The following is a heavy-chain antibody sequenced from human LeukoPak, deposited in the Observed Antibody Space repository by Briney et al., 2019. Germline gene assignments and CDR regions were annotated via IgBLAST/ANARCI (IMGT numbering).Heavy chain of an antibody. CDR1: GFTFRSYW. J-gene: IGHJ5*01. CDR3: ASDGLPFDS. V-gene: IGHV3-7*03. D-gene: IGHD3/OR15-3a*01. Sequence: GGSLRLSCAASGFTFRSYWMSWVRQAPGKGLEWVANIKQDGSEKYYVDSVKGRFIISRDSAKNSLYLQMNSLRAEDTAVYYCASDGLPFDSWGQGTLVTVSS. CDR2: IKQDGSEK.